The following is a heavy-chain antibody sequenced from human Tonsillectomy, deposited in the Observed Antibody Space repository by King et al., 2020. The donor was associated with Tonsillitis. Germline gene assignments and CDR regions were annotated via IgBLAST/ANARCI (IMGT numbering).Heavy chain of an antibody. CDR3: ARESPGYYDSSGYHTPVVDY. CDR2: MYHSGST. Sequence: QLQESGPGLVKPSETLSLTCGVSCCSIRSGYYWGWIRQPPGKGLEWIGSMYHSGSTYYNPSLKSRVTISVDTSKNQFSLKLSSVTAADTAVYYCARESPGYYDSSGYHTPVVDYWGQGTLVTVSS. CDR1: CCSIRSGYY. V-gene: IGHV4-38-2*02. D-gene: IGHD3-22*01. J-gene: IGHJ4*02.